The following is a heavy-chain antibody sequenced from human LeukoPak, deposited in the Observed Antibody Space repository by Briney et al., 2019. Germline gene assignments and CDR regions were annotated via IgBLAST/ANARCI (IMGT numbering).Heavy chain of an antibody. CDR3: ARGWIQLWNYFDY. Sequence: SETLSLTCTVSGGSISSSSYYWGWIRQPPGKGLEWVGSIYYSGSTYYNPSLKSRVTISVDTSKNQFSLKLSSVTAADTAVYYCARGWIQLWNYFDYWGQGTLVTVSS. J-gene: IGHJ4*02. V-gene: IGHV4-39*07. D-gene: IGHD5-18*01. CDR1: GGSISSSSYY. CDR2: IYYSGST.